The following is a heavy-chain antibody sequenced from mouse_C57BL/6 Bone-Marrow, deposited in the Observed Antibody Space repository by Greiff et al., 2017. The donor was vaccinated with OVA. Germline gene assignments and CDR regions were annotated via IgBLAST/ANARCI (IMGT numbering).Heavy chain of an antibody. V-gene: IGHV1-15*01. Sequence: QVQLQQSGAELVRPGASVTLSCKASGYTFTDYEMHWVKQTPVHGLEWIGAIDPETGGTAYNQKFKGKAILTADKSSSTAYMELRSLTSEDSAVYYCTRYYYGSSYGYWGQGTTLTGSS. CDR1: GYTFTDYE. D-gene: IGHD1-1*01. CDR3: TRYYYGSSYGY. CDR2: IDPETGGT. J-gene: IGHJ2*01.